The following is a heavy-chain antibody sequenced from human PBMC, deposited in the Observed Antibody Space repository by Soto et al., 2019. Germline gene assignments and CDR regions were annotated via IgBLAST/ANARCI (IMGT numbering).Heavy chain of an antibody. Sequence: QVQLQESGPGLVKPSETLSLTCTVSGGSVSSGSYYWSWIRQPPGKGLEWIGYIYYSGSTNYNPSRKSRVTISVDTSKNQFSLKLSSVTAADTAVYYCARGGSYNAFDIWGQGTMVTVSS. CDR1: GGSVSSGSYY. D-gene: IGHD1-26*01. V-gene: IGHV4-61*01. CDR3: ARGGSYNAFDI. CDR2: IYYSGST. J-gene: IGHJ3*02.